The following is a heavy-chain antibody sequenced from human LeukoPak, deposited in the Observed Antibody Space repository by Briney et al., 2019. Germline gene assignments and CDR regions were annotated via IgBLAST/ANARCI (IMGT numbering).Heavy chain of an antibody. CDR3: ARDARYCSSTSCYDAFDI. V-gene: IGHV3-66*01. CDR1: GFTVSSNY. J-gene: IGHJ3*02. D-gene: IGHD2-2*01. Sequence: GGSLRLSCAASGFTVSSNYMSWVRQAPGKGLEWVSVIYSGGSTYYADSVKGRFTISRDNSKNTLYLQMNSLRAEDTAVYYCARDARYCSSTSCYDAFDIWGQGTMVTVSS. CDR2: IYSGGST.